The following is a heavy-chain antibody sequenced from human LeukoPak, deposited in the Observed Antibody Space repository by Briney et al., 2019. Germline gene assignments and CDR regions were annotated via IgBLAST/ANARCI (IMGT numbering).Heavy chain of an antibody. Sequence: ASVNVSCKASGYPFISYDINWVRQATGQGLEWMGWMNPNSGNTGYAQRFQGRVTMTRNTSISTAYMEVSSLRSEDTAMYFCARGRGYSNGWFEADDYWGQGTLVPVSP. CDR1: GYPFISYD. V-gene: IGHV1-8*01. J-gene: IGHJ4*02. D-gene: IGHD6-19*01. CDR3: ARGRGYSNGWFEADDY. CDR2: MNPNSGNT.